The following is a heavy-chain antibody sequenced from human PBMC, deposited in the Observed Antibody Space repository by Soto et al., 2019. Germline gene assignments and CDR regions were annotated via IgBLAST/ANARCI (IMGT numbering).Heavy chain of an antibody. Sequence: SLRLSCAASGFTFSSYAMSWVRQAPGTGLEWVSAISGSGGSTYYADSVKGRSTISRDNSKNTLYLQMNSLRAEDTAVYYCAKSPTGVVPAAMDLYYYYMDVWGKGTTVTVSS. CDR1: GFTFSSYA. CDR2: ISGSGGST. V-gene: IGHV3-23*01. J-gene: IGHJ6*03. D-gene: IGHD2-2*01. CDR3: AKSPTGVVPAAMDLYYYYMDV.